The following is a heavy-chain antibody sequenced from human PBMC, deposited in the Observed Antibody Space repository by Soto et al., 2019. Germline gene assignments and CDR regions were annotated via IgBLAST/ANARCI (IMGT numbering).Heavy chain of an antibody. V-gene: IGHV4-59*08. CDR1: GVSISRYSY. Sequence: PSETLSLTCIVSGVSISRYSYYSWIRQPPGKGLEWIAYIYYTGSTYYNPSLKSRVTVSVDTSKNQFSLKLSSVTAADTAVYYCARHPSDFWFDPWGQGTLVTVSS. J-gene: IGHJ5*02. CDR2: IYYTGST. CDR3: ARHPSDFWFDP. D-gene: IGHD2-21*02.